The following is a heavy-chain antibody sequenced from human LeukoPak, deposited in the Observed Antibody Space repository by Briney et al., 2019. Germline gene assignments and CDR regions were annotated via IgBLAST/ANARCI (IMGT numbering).Heavy chain of an antibody. Sequence: ASVKVSCKTSGYTFTTYLINGVRQTTRQGRECLGWINPYSGDRDYAQNFQGRLSITSDTSISTAYMELSSLRSDDTAVYFCARTTSLPASGYDYWGQGTLVTVSS. CDR2: INPYSGDR. D-gene: IGHD6-25*01. V-gene: IGHV1-8*03. J-gene: IGHJ4*02. CDR1: GYTFTTYL. CDR3: ARTTSLPASGYDY.